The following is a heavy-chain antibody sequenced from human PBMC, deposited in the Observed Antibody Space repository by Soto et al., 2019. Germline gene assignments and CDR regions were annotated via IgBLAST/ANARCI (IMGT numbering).Heavy chain of an antibody. D-gene: IGHD6-13*01. CDR1: GFTFSDYY. J-gene: IGHJ4*02. CDR2: ISSSGSTI. CDR3: ARAPQQPPRSHYDY. Sequence: PGGSLRLSCAASGFTFSDYYMSWIRQAPGKGLEWVSYISSSGSTIYYADSVKGRFTISRDNAKNSLYLQMNSLRAEDTAVYYCARAPQQPPRSHYDYWGQGTLVTVSS. V-gene: IGHV3-11*01.